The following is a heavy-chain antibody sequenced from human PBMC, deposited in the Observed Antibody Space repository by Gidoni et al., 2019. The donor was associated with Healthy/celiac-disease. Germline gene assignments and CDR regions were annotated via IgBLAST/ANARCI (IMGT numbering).Heavy chain of an antibody. CDR3: ARGPSLRWPDY. Sequence: QVQLVESGGGVVQPGRSLRRSCAASGFTFSSYAMHWVRQAPGKGLEWVAVISYDGSNKYYADSVKGRFTISRDNSKNTLYLQMNSLRAEDTAVYYCARGPSLRWPDYWGQGTLVTVSS. V-gene: IGHV3-30-3*01. CDR1: GFTFSSYA. D-gene: IGHD4-17*01. J-gene: IGHJ4*02. CDR2: ISYDGSNK.